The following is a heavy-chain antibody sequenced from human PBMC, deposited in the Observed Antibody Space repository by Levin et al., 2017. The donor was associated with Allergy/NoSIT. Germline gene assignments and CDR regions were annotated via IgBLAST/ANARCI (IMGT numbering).Heavy chain of an antibody. J-gene: IGHJ4*02. CDR2: INSDASGT. CDR1: GFTFSSYW. Sequence: GGSLRLSCAASGFTFSSYWMYWVRQAPGEGLVWVSHINSDASGTRYADSMKGRFTISRDNAKNTLYLQMNSLRAEDTAVYYCARAGYSSHSGGYYYLGYWGQGTLVTVSS. D-gene: IGHD3-22*01. V-gene: IGHV3-74*01. CDR3: ARAGYSSHSGGYYYLGY.